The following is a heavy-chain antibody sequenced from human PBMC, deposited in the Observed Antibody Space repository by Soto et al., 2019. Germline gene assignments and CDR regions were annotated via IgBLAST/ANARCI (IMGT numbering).Heavy chain of an antibody. CDR2: INHSGST. V-gene: IGHV4-34*01. CDR1: GGSFSGYY. J-gene: IGHJ4*02. Sequence: SETLSLTCAVYGGSFSGYYWSWIRQPPGKGLEWIGEINHSGSTNYNPSLKSRVTISVDTSKNQFSLKLSSVTAADTAVYYCARGPRLITMVRGVKFDYWGQGTLVTVSS. CDR3: ARGPRLITMVRGVKFDY. D-gene: IGHD3-10*01.